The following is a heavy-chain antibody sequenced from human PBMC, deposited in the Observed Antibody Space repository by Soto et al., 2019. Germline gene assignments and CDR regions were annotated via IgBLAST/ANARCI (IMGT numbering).Heavy chain of an antibody. V-gene: IGHV3-23*01. CDR3: AKSSSGWYFDL. Sequence: VQLLESGGGLVQPGGSLRPSCAASGFTFSSYAMSWVRQAPGKGLEWVSAISGSGGSTYYANSVKGRFTISRDNSKITLYLQMNDLTAEDTAVYHCAKSSSGWYFDLWCRGNLVTGSS. CDR2: ISGSGGST. CDR1: GFTFSSYA. D-gene: IGHD6-19*01. J-gene: IGHJ2*01.